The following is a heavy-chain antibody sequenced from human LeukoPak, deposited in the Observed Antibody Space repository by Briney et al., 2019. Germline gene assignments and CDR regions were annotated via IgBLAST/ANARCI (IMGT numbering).Heavy chain of an antibody. CDR1: GYSFTSYW. CDR2: IYPGDSDT. Sequence: GESLKISCKGSGYSFTSYWIGWVRQMPGKGLEWMGIIYPGDSDTRHSPSFQGQVTISADKSISTAYLQWSSLKASDTAMYYCARHRLIAVDEFDYWGQGTLVTVSS. J-gene: IGHJ4*02. D-gene: IGHD6-19*01. V-gene: IGHV5-51*01. CDR3: ARHRLIAVDEFDY.